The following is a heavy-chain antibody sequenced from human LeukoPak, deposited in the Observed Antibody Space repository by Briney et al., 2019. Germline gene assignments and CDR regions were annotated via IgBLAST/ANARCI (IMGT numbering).Heavy chain of an antibody. V-gene: IGHV3-30-3*01. CDR3: ARDEGYCSSTSCYIFDY. Sequence: PGGSLRLSCAASGFTFSSYAMHWVRQAPGKGLEWVAVISYDGSNKYYADSVKGRFTISRDNSKNTLYLQMNSLRAEDTAVYYCARDEGYCSSTSCYIFDYWGQGTLVTVSS. J-gene: IGHJ4*02. CDR2: ISYDGSNK. CDR1: GFTFSSYA. D-gene: IGHD2-2*02.